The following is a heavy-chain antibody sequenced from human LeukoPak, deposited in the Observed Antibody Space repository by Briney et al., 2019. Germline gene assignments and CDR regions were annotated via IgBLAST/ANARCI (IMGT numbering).Heavy chain of an antibody. CDR1: GFTFSSYE. J-gene: IGHJ6*02. CDR3: ARRPRQYGMDV. Sequence: PGGSLRLSCAASGFTFSSYEMNWVRQAPGKGLEWVSYISSSGSTIYCADSVKGRFTISRDNAKNSLYLQMNSLRAEDTAVYYCARRPRQYGMDVWGQGTTVTVSS. CDR2: ISSSGSTI. V-gene: IGHV3-48*03.